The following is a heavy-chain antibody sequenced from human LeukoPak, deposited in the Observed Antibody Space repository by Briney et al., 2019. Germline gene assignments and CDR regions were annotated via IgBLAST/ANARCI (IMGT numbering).Heavy chain of an antibody. CDR2: IYYSGST. V-gene: IGHV4-39*07. J-gene: IGHJ3*02. D-gene: IGHD1-26*01. CDR3: ARMRVVWDLDDAFDI. CDR1: GGSISSSSYY. Sequence: SETLSLTCTVSGGSISSSSYYWGWIRQPPGKGLEWIGSIYYSGSTYYNPSLKSRVTISVDTSKNQFSLKLSSVTAADTALYYCARMRVVWDLDDAFDIWGRGTMVTVSS.